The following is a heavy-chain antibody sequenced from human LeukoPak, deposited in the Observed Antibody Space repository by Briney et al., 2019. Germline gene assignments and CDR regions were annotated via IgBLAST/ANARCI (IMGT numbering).Heavy chain of an antibody. CDR2: ITGSSSYI. Sequence: GGSLRLSCAASGFTFSSYSMNWVRQAPGKGLEWVSSITGSSSYIYYADSLKGRFTISRDNARNSLYLQMNSLRAEDTAVYYCARGAAGFDYWGQGTLVTVSS. V-gene: IGHV3-21*01. D-gene: IGHD6-13*01. CDR1: GFTFSSYS. J-gene: IGHJ4*02. CDR3: ARGAAGFDY.